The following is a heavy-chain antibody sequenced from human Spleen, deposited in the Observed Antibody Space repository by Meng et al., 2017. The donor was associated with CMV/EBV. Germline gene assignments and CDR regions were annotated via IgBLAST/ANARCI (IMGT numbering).Heavy chain of an antibody. Sequence: GGSLRLSCAASGFTFSSYAMSWVRQAPGKGLEWVSAISGSGGSTYYADSVKGRFTISRDNAKNSLYLQMNSLRAEDTAVYYCATYSSGWYSGYWGQGTLVTVSS. CDR2: ISGSGGST. CDR3: ATYSSGWYSGY. D-gene: IGHD6-19*01. V-gene: IGHV3-23*01. J-gene: IGHJ4*02. CDR1: GFTFSSYA.